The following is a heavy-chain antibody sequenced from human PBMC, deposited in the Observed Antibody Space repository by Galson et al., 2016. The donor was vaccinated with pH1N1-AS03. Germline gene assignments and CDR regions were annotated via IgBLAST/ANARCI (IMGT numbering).Heavy chain of an antibody. CDR2: INGDATTT. V-gene: IGHV3-74*01. J-gene: IGHJ3*01. CDR1: GFSFSTYW. D-gene: IGHD6-19*01. CDR3: AKEVGSSGWFDACDL. Sequence: SLRLSCAASGFSFSTYWMSWVRQAPGQGLVWLARINGDATTTNYADSVRGRFTISRDNAKNTLHLQMNSLRVEDTANYFCAKEVGSSGWFDACDLWGQGTVVTVSS.